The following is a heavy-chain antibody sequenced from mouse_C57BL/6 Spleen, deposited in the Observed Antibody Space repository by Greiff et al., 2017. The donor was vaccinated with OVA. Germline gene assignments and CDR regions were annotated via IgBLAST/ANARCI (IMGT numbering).Heavy chain of an antibody. Sequence: EVQRVESGGGLVKPGGSLKLSCAASGFTFSSYAMSWVRQTPEKRLEWVATISDGGSYTYYPDNVKGRFTISRDNAKNNLYLQMSHLKSEDTAMYYCAYDRGFAYWGQGTLVTVSA. CDR2: ISDGGSYT. CDR3: AYDRGFAY. CDR1: GFTFSSYA. D-gene: IGHD2-12*01. V-gene: IGHV5-4*01. J-gene: IGHJ3*01.